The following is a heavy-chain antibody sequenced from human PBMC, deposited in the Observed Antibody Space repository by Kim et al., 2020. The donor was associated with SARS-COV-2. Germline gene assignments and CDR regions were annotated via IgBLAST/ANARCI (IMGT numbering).Heavy chain of an antibody. J-gene: IGHJ4*02. CDR3: ARGAMGGFDY. Sequence: RTAYAQKVQGRGTMTRDTSTSTVYMELSSLRSEDTAVYYCARGAMGGFDYWGQGTLVTVSS. CDR2: RT. V-gene: IGHV1-46*01. D-gene: IGHD5-18*01.